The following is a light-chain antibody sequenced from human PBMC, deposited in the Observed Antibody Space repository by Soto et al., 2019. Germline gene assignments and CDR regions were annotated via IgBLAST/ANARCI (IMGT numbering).Light chain of an antibody. Sequence: VFTQSPATLSLSPGERATLSCRASQSVSSYLAWYEQKPGQAPRLLIYDTSNRATGVPARFSGSGSGTDFTLIISSLEPEDCAIYYCQQRQYWPTITFGQGTRLEIK. CDR1: QSVSSY. CDR2: DTS. J-gene: IGKJ5*01. CDR3: QQRQYWPTIT. V-gene: IGKV3-11*01.